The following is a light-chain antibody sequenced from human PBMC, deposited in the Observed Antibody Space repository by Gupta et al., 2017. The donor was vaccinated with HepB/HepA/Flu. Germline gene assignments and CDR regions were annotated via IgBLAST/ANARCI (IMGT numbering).Light chain of an antibody. Sequence: DIVMTQSPDSLAVSLGERATINCRSSQSVFYSSTNKDYLSWYQQKPGQPPKLLIYWASTRESGVPDRFSGSGSGTDFTLTISSLQAEDVAVYYCQQFVWTPTFGQGTRVEIK. CDR1: QSVFYSSTNKDY. CDR2: WAS. CDR3: QQFVWTPT. J-gene: IGKJ1*01. V-gene: IGKV4-1*01.